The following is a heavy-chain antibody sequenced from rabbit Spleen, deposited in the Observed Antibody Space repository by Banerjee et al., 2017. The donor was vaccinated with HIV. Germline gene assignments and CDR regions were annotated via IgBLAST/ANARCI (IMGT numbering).Heavy chain of an antibody. Sequence: QLTETGGGLVQPGGSLTLSCKASGIDFTNYYITWVRQAPGKGLEWIGIIYAARGTTDYASWVNGRFTISSDNAQSTVDLKMSGLTAADTATYFCARDTVYASYAGFGHATLHYFDLWGQGTLVTVS. J-gene: IGHJ4*01. CDR1: GIDFTNYY. CDR2: IYAARGTT. V-gene: IGHV1S7*01. CDR3: ARDTVYASYAGFGHATLHYFDL. D-gene: IGHD4-2*01.